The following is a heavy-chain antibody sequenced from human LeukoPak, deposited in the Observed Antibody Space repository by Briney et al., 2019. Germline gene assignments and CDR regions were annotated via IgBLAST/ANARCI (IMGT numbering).Heavy chain of an antibody. J-gene: IGHJ6*02. Sequence: ASVKVSCKASGYTFTSYDINWVRQATGQGLEWMGWMNPNSGNTGYAQKFQGRVTMTRNTSISTAYMELSSLRSEDTAVYYCARLDSSSWDPLYYYYYYGMDVWGQGTTVTVSS. CDR2: MNPNSGNT. CDR3: ARLDSSSWDPLYYYYYYGMDV. V-gene: IGHV1-8*01. D-gene: IGHD6-13*01. CDR1: GYTFTSYD.